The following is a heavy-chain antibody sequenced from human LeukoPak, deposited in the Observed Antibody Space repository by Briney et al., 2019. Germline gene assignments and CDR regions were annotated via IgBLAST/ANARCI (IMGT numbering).Heavy chain of an antibody. Sequence: SETLSLTCAVYGGSFSGYYWSWIRQPPGKGLEWIGRIYTSGSTNYNPSLKSRVTISVDTSKNQFSLKLSSVTAADTAVYYCLHYDFWSGRDAFDIWGQGTMVTVSS. CDR1: GGSFSGYY. CDR2: IYTSGST. D-gene: IGHD3-3*01. V-gene: IGHV4-59*10. J-gene: IGHJ3*02. CDR3: LHYDFWSGRDAFDI.